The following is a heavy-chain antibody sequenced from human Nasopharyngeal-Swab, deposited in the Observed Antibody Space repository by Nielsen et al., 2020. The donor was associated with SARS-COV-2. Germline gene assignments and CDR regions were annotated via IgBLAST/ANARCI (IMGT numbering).Heavy chain of an antibody. J-gene: IGHJ4*02. V-gene: IGHV3-43*01. CDR1: GFSFDDYT. CDR3: AKDSYSSGWIDY. D-gene: IGHD6-19*01. Sequence: GESLKISCAASGFSFDDYTMHWVRQAPGKGLEWVSLISWDGGNTYYADSVRGRFTISRDNSKNSLYLQMNSLRTEDTALNYCAKDSYSSGWIDYWGQGTLVTVSS. CDR2: ISWDGGNT.